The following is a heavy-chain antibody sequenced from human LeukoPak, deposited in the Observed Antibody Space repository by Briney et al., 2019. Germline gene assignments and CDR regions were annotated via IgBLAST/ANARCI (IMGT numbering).Heavy chain of an antibody. Sequence: TASETLSLTCAVYGGSFSGYYWSWIRQPPGKGLEWIGEINHSGSTNYNPSLKSRVTISVDTSKNQFSLKLSSVTAADTAVYYRARHTGGAARRGGVDYWGQGTLVTVSS. V-gene: IGHV4-34*01. CDR1: GGSFSGYY. D-gene: IGHD6-6*01. J-gene: IGHJ4*02. CDR2: INHSGST. CDR3: ARHTGGAARRGGVDY.